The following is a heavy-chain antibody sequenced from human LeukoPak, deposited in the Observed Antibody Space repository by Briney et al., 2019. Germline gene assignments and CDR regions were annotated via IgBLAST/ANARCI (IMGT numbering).Heavy chain of an antibody. CDR3: ARLNYDFWSGYYFGPDYYMDV. Sequence: GRSLRLSCAASGFTLKDYAMHWVRQAPGKGLEWVSSISSSSSYIYYADSVKGRFTISRDNAKNSLYLQMNSLRAEDTAVYYCARLNYDFWSGYYFGPDYYMDVWGKGTTVTVSS. V-gene: IGHV3-21*01. CDR2: ISSSSSYI. CDR1: GFTLKDYA. D-gene: IGHD3-3*01. J-gene: IGHJ6*03.